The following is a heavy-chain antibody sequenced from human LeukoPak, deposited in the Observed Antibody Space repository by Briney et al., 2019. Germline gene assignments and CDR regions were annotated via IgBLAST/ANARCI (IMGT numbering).Heavy chain of an antibody. CDR3: ARHGSTAFDY. Sequence: PSETLSLTCTVSGGSISPYYWSWIRQPPGKGLEWIGYIYYSGSTNYNPSLQRRVTMSVDTSKNQFSLKLTSVTAADTAVYYCARHGSTAFDYWGQGTLVTVSS. V-gene: IGHV4-59*01. CDR1: GGSISPYY. CDR2: IYYSGST. J-gene: IGHJ4*02. D-gene: IGHD5/OR15-5a*01.